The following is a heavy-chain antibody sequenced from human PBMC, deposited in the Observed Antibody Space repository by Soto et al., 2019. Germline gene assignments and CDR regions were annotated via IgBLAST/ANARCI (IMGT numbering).Heavy chain of an antibody. J-gene: IGHJ5*02. D-gene: IGHD3-16*01. CDR1: GGSISSSSYY. CDR3: ARHAGYYDYVWGSINWFDP. Sequence: PSETLSLTCTVSGGSISSSSYYWGWIRQLPGKGLEWIGSTYYSGSTYYNPSLKSRVTISVDTSKNQFSLKLSSVTAADTAVYYCARHAGYYDYVWGSINWFDPRGQGTLVTVSS. CDR2: TYYSGST. V-gene: IGHV4-39*01.